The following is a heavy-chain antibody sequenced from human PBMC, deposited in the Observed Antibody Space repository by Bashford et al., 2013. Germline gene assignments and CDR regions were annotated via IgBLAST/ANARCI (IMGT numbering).Heavy chain of an antibody. CDR1: GGSISSSSYY. CDR2: IHYSADT. D-gene: IGHD5-24*01. Sequence: SETLSLTCTVSGGSISSSSYYWGWVRRPPTGRGLEWIASIHYSADTYYNPSLKGRVTMSIDTSRNQFSLNLSAVTAADTAVYYCATYDYNSLHNWFGPWGQGTLVTVSS. CDR3: ATYDYNSLHNWFGP. V-gene: IGHV4-39*01. J-gene: IGHJ5*02.